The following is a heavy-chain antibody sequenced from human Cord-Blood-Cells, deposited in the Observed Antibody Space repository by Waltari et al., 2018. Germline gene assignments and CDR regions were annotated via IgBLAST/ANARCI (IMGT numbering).Heavy chain of an antibody. CDR3: ARVAVMTMGSFDY. D-gene: IGHD3-10*01. J-gene: IGHJ4*02. Sequence: EVQLVESGGGLIQPGGSLRLSCAASGFTVSSNYMSWVRQAPGKGLECFSVIYSGGNTYYAASVKGRFTISRDNSKNTLYLQMNSLRAEDTAVYYCARVAVMTMGSFDYWGQGTLVTVSS. CDR2: IYSGGNT. CDR1: GFTVSSNY. V-gene: IGHV3-53*01.